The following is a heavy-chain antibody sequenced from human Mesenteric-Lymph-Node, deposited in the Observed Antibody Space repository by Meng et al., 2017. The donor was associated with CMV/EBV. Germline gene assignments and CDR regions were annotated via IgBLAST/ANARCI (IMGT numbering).Heavy chain of an antibody. CDR2: ISGSSTTI. Sequence: CAASAFTFSDYSMSWFRLDPGRGPEWVSYISGSSTTIYYAGSVKGRFTISRDNTKKSLYLQMNSLRAEDTAVYYCARAYNVPGWFDPWGQGTLVTVSS. CDR1: AFTFSDYS. V-gene: IGHV3-11*01. J-gene: IGHJ5*02. D-gene: IGHD1-14*01. CDR3: ARAYNVPGWFDP.